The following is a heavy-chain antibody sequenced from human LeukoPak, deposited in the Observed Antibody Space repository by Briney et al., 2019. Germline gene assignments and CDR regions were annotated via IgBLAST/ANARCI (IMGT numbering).Heavy chain of an antibody. Sequence: SETLSLTCTVSGGSISSGGYYWSWIRQHPGKGLEWIGYTYYSGSTYYNPSLKSRVTIPVDTSKNQFSLKLSSVTAADTAVYYCAREAAPHYYDSSGYYYGDAFDIWGQGTMVTVSS. D-gene: IGHD3-22*01. CDR1: GGSISSGGYY. J-gene: IGHJ3*02. CDR2: TYYSGST. V-gene: IGHV4-31*03. CDR3: AREAAPHYYDSSGYYYGDAFDI.